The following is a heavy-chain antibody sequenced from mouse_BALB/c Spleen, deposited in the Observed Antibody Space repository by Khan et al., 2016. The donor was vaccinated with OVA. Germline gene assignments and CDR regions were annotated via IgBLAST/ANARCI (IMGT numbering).Heavy chain of an antibody. D-gene: IGHD1-1*01. CDR1: GYTFTNYW. V-gene: IGHV1-7*01. CDR2: INPSTGYT. CDR3: EKHGSRATWFTY. J-gene: IGHJ3*01. Sequence: QVQLKESGAELAKPGASVKMSCTASGYTFTNYWMHWVKQRPGQGLEWIGYINPSTGYTEYNQKFKDKATLTADKSSSTAYMQLSSLTSEDSAVFYGEKHGSRATWFTYWGQGTLVTVSA.